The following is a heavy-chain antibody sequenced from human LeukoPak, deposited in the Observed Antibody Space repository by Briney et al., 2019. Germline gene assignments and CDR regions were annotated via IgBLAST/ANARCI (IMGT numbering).Heavy chain of an antibody. CDR3: ASLVEPDFWSGQYYMDV. J-gene: IGHJ6*03. Sequence: SVKVSCKASGGTFSSYAISWVRQAPGQGLEWMGGIIPIFGTANCAQKFQGRVTITTDESTSTAYMELSSLRSEDTAVYYCASLVEPDFWSGQYYMDVWGKGTTVTVSS. CDR2: IIPIFGTA. V-gene: IGHV1-69*05. CDR1: GGTFSSYA. D-gene: IGHD3-3*01.